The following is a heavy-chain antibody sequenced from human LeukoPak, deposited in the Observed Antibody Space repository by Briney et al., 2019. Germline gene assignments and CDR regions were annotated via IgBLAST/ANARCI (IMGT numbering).Heavy chain of an antibody. CDR2: ISSSSSYI. D-gene: IGHD2-2*01. V-gene: IGHV3-21*01. CDR3: ARDIVVVPAAISWFDP. Sequence: PGGSLRLSCAASGLTFSSYSMNWVRQAPGKGLEWVSSISSSSSYIYYADSVKGRFTISRDNAKNSLYLQMNSLRAEDTAVYYCARDIVVVPAAISWFDPWAREPWSPSPQ. J-gene: IGHJ5*02. CDR1: GLTFSSYS.